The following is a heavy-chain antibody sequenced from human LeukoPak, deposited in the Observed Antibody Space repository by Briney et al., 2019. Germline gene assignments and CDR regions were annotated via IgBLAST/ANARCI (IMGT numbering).Heavy chain of an antibody. Sequence: SETLSLTCTVSGGSISSYYWSWIRQPPGKGLEWIGYIYYSGGTNYNPSLKSRVTISVDTSKNQFSLKLSSVTAADTAVYYCARGRDYYDSSGPLDYWGQGTLVTVSS. V-gene: IGHV4-59*01. CDR1: GGSISSYY. D-gene: IGHD3-22*01. CDR2: IYYSGGT. CDR3: ARGRDYYDSSGPLDY. J-gene: IGHJ4*02.